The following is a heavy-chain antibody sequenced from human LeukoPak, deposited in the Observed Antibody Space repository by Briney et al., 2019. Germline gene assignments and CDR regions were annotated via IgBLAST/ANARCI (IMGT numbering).Heavy chain of an antibody. Sequence: SETLSLTCTVSGGSISSHYWSWIRQPPGKGLEWIGYIYYSGSTNYNPSLKSRVTISVDTSKNQFSLKLSSVTAADTAVYYCARLVDYYYGMDVWGQGTTVTVSS. J-gene: IGHJ6*02. V-gene: IGHV4-59*08. CDR1: GGSISSHY. D-gene: IGHD2-15*01. CDR3: ARLVDYYYGMDV. CDR2: IYYSGST.